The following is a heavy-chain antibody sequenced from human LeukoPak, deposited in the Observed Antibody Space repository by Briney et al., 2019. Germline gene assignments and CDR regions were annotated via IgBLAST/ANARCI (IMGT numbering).Heavy chain of an antibody. CDR2: IYYSGST. CDR3: AIYDVVATPASATGDFDY. Sequence: SETLSLTCTVSGGSISSSSYYWGWIRQPPGKGLEWIGSIYYSGSTYYDPSLKSRVTISVDTSKNQFSLKLSSVTAADTAVYYCAIYDVVATPASATGDFDYWGQGTLVTVSS. D-gene: IGHD2-15*01. J-gene: IGHJ4*02. CDR1: GGSISSSSYY. V-gene: IGHV4-39*01.